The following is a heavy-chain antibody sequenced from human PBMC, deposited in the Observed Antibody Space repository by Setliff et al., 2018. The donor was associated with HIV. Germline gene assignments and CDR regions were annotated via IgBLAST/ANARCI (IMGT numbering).Heavy chain of an antibody. D-gene: IGHD6-13*01. CDR2: ISSSGSYI. Sequence: PGGSLRLSCAASGFTFSSYSMNWVRQAPGKGLEWVSSISSSGSYIFYADSVQGRFTFSRDNAKNSLYLQMNSLRVEGTAVYYCARPIAAAGLFDSWGQGTLVTVSS. V-gene: IGHV3-21*06. CDR1: GFTFSSYS. CDR3: ARPIAAAGLFDS. J-gene: IGHJ4*02.